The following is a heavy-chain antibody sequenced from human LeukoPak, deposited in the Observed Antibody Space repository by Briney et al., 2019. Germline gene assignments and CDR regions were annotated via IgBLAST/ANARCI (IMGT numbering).Heavy chain of an antibody. CDR3: AKATGYSSGPPVDY. V-gene: IGHV3-9*01. D-gene: IGHD6-19*01. J-gene: IGHJ4*02. CDR2: ISWNSGSI. CDR1: GFTFDDYA. Sequence: PGGSLRLSCAASGFTFDDYAMHWVRHAPGKGLEWVSGISWNSGSIGYADSVKGRFTISRDNAKNSLYLQMNSLRAEDTALYYCAKATGYSSGPPVDYWGQGTLVTVSS.